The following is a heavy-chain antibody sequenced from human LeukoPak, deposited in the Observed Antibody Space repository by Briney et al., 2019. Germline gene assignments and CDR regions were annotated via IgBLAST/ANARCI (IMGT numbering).Heavy chain of an antibody. CDR1: GFTFNNYG. Sequence: PGGSLRLSCAASGFTFNNYGMSWVRQAPGKGLEWVSGISGSGVRTDYADSVKGRFTISRDNAKNTLYLQMNSLRAEDTAVYYCAKGSREWELLDAFDIWGQGTMVTVPS. CDR2: ISGSGVRT. J-gene: IGHJ3*02. D-gene: IGHD1-26*01. CDR3: AKGSREWELLDAFDI. V-gene: IGHV3-23*01.